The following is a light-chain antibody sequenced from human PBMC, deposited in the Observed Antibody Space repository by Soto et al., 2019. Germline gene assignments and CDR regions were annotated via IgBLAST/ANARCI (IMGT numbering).Light chain of an antibody. J-gene: IGKJ5*01. CDR1: QSLVHSDGIAY. Sequence: DVVMTQSPLSLPVTLGQPASISCRSNQSLVHSDGIAYFSWFQQRTGRSPRRLIYKVSNRDSGVQARLSGSGSGTYFVLKSSRREDEDVGVYYCMQVTHWPITFGQGTRLEIK. CDR3: MQVTHWPIT. V-gene: IGKV2-30*02. CDR2: KVS.